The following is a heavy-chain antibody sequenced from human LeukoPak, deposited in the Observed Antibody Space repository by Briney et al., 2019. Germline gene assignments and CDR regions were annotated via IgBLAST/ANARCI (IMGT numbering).Heavy chain of an antibody. Sequence: PSETLSLTCTVSGGSISSYYWSRIRQPPGKGLEWIGYIYYSGSTNYNPSLKSRVTISVDTSKNQFSLKLSSVTAADTAVYYCARRPKDIVVVVADYYYYMDVWGKGTTVTISS. CDR3: ARRPKDIVVVVADYYYYMDV. CDR2: IYYSGST. CDR1: GGSISSYY. J-gene: IGHJ6*03. V-gene: IGHV4-59*12. D-gene: IGHD2-15*01.